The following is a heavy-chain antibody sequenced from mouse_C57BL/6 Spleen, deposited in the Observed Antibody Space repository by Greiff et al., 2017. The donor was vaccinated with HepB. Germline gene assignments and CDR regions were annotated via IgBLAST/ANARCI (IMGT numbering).Heavy chain of an antibody. D-gene: IGHD1-1*01. CDR3: TRGRITTVVAHWYFDV. V-gene: IGHV1-15*01. Sequence: VQLVESGAELVRPGASVTLSCKASGYTFTDYEMHWVKQTPVHGLEWIGAIDPETGGTAYNQKFKGKAILTADKSSSTAYMELRSLTSEDSAVYYCTRGRITTVVAHWYFDVWGTGTTVTVSS. CDR2: IDPETGGT. CDR1: GYTFTDYE. J-gene: IGHJ1*03.